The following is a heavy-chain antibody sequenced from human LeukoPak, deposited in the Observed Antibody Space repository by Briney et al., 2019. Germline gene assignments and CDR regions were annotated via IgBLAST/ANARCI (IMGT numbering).Heavy chain of an antibody. J-gene: IGHJ4*02. CDR3: ARRGDSSGYLTY. V-gene: IGHV5-51*01. CDR1: GYSFTNYW. Sequence: GESLKISCKGSGYSFTNYWIAWVRQMPGKGLEWMGIIYPGDSDTRYSPSFQGQVTISADKSITTAYLQWSSLEASDTAMYYCARRGDSSGYLTYWGQGTLVTVSS. D-gene: IGHD3-22*01. CDR2: IYPGDSDT.